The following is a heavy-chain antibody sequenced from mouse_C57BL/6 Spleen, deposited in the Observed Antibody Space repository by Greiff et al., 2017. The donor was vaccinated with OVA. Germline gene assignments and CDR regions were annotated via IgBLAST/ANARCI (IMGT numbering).Heavy chain of an antibody. CDR3: ARDYYGSSPWYFDV. V-gene: IGHV1-66*01. D-gene: IGHD1-1*01. CDR1: GYSFTSYY. CDR2: IYPGSGNT. J-gene: IGHJ1*03. Sequence: VQLQQSGPELVKPGASVKISCKASGYSFTSYYIHWVKQRPGQGLEWIGWIYPGSGNTKYNEKFKGKATLTADTSSSTAYMQLSSLTSEDSAVYYCARDYYGSSPWYFDVWGTGTTVTVSS.